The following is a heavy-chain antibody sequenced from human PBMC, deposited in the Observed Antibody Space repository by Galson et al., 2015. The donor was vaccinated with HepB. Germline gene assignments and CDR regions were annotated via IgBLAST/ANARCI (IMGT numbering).Heavy chain of an antibody. CDR1: GFTFSTYG. CDR3: AKDAQGLTYYFDY. Sequence: SLRLSCAASGFTFSTYGMHWVRQAPGKGLEWVAVISYDGSNKYYADSVKGRFTISRDNSKNTLYLQMNSLRAEDTAVYYCAKDAQGLTYYFDYWGQGTLVTVSS. V-gene: IGHV3-30*18. D-gene: IGHD1-14*01. CDR2: ISYDGSNK. J-gene: IGHJ4*02.